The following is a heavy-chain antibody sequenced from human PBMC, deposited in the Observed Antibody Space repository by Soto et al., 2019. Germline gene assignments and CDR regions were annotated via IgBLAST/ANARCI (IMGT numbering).Heavy chain of an antibody. CDR2: IYYTVTT. Sequence: SETRSLTCSVSGGSVTSGGYHWNWILHSPGKGLEWIGYIYYTVTTNYNPSLRSRVSISIDTSKNQFSLKLTSVTAADTAIYYFVRAVLGRWGHGTKVTV. D-gene: IGHD7-27*01. V-gene: IGHV4-61*08. J-gene: IGHJ3*01. CDR3: VRAVLGR. CDR1: GGSVTSGGYH.